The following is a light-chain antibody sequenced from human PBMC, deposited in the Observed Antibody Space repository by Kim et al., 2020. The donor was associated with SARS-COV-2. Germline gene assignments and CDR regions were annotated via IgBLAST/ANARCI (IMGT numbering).Light chain of an antibody. Sequence: QSVLSQPPSASGTPGQRVTISCSGSSSNIGTNTVNWYQQLPGTAPKLLIYGNSQRPSGVPDRFSGSKSGTSASLAISGLQSGDEADYYCAAWDDSLSGYVFGTGTKVTVL. J-gene: IGLJ1*01. V-gene: IGLV1-44*01. CDR3: AAWDDSLSGYV. CDR1: SSNIGTNT. CDR2: GNS.